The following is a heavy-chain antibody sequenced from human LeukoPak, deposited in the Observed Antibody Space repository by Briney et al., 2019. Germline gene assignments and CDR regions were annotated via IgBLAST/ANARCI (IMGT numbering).Heavy chain of an antibody. J-gene: IGHJ5*02. V-gene: IGHV4-38-2*02. Sequence: PSETLSLTCTVSGYSISSGYYWGWIRQPPGKGLEWIGSIYHSGSTYYNPSLKSRVTISVDTSKNQFSLKLSSVTAADTAVYYCAREAITMVRGVMGIDPWGQGTLVTVSS. CDR3: AREAITMVRGVMGIDP. CDR2: IYHSGST. CDR1: GYSISSGYY. D-gene: IGHD3-10*01.